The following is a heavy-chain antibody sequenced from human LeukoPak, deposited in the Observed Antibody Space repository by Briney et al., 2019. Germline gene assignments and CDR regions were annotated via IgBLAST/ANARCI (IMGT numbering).Heavy chain of an antibody. V-gene: IGHV4-59*01. CDR3: ARALGQGLYYGMDV. D-gene: IGHD7-27*01. CDR1: GGSISSYY. CDR2: IYYSGST. J-gene: IGHJ6*02. Sequence: SETLSLTCTVSGGSISSYYWSWIRQPPGKGLEWIGYIYYSGSTNYNPSLKSRVTISVDTSKNQFSLKLSSVTAADTAVYYCARALGQGLYYGMDVWGQGTTVTVSS.